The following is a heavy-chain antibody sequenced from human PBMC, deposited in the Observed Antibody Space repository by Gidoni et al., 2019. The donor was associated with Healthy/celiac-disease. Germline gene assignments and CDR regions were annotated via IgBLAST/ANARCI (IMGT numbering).Heavy chain of an antibody. D-gene: IGHD6-13*01. CDR3: ARALGIAAPLYGMDV. V-gene: IGHV3-30*04. CDR1: GFTFSSYA. Sequence: QVQLVESGGGVVQAVWSLRLSCSASGFTFSSYAMHWVRQAPGKGLEWVAVISYDGSNKYYADSVKGRFTISRDNSKNTLYLQMNSLRAEDTAVYYCARALGIAAPLYGMDVWGQGTTVTVSS. CDR2: ISYDGSNK. J-gene: IGHJ6*02.